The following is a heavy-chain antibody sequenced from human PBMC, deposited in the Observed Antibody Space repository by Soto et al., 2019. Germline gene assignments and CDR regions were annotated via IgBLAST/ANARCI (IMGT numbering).Heavy chain of an antibody. CDR2: IYYSGST. V-gene: IGHV4-31*03. J-gene: IGHJ5*02. CDR3: ARWWSGRRKGFDP. Sequence: PSETLSLTCTVSGGSISSGDYYWSWIRQHPGKGLEWIGYIYYSGSTYYNPSLKSRVTISVDTSKNQFSLKLSSVTAADTAVYYFARWWSGRRKGFDPWGQRTLVSGSA. CDR1: GGSISSGDYY. D-gene: IGHD3-3*01.